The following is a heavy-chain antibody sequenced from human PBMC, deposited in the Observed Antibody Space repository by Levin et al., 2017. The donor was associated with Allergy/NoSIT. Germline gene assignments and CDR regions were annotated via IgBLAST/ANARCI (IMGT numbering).Heavy chain of an antibody. D-gene: IGHD4/OR15-4a*01. CDR3: AKDGAPDEEDYFDY. CDR2: ISYDGSNK. Sequence: GGSLRLSCAASGFTFSSYGMHWVRQAPGKGLEWVAVISYDGSNKYYADSVKGRFTISRDNSKNTLYLQMNSLRAEDTAVYYCAKDGAPDEEDYFDYWGQGTLVTVSS. J-gene: IGHJ4*02. V-gene: IGHV3-30*18. CDR1: GFTFSSYG.